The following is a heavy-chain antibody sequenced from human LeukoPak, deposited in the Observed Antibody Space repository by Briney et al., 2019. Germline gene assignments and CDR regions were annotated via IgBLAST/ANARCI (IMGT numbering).Heavy chain of an antibody. CDR2: ISGSGGST. Sequence: GESLRLSCAASGFTFSSYAMSWVRQAPGKGLEWVSAISGSGGSTYYADSVKGRFTISRDNSKNTLYLQMNSLRAEDTAVYYCAKDRAMVRGVTYFDYWGQGTLVTVSS. J-gene: IGHJ4*02. CDR1: GFTFSSYA. CDR3: AKDRAMVRGVTYFDY. V-gene: IGHV3-23*01. D-gene: IGHD3-10*01.